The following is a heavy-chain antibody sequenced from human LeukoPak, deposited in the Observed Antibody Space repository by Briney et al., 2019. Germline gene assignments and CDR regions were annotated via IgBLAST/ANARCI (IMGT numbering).Heavy chain of an antibody. Sequence: SETLSLTCAVYGGSFSGYYWSWIRQPSGKGLEWIGEINHSGSTNYNPSPKSRVTISVDTSKNQFSLKLSSVTAADTAVYYCARGGSGEYPGAFDIWGQGTMVTVSS. CDR1: GGSFSGYY. J-gene: IGHJ3*02. CDR2: INHSGST. V-gene: IGHV4-34*01. CDR3: ARGGSGEYPGAFDI. D-gene: IGHD6-6*01.